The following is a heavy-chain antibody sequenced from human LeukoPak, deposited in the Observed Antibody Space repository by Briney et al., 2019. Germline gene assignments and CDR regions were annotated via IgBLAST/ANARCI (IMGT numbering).Heavy chain of an antibody. D-gene: IGHD3-10*01. CDR2: ISWNSGSI. Sequence: GGFLRLSCAASGFTFDDYAMHWVRQAPGKGLEWVSGISWNSGSIGYADSVKGRFTISRDNAKNSLYLQMNSLRAEDTALYYCAKTQYGSGSYYNWGFDYWGQGTLVTVSS. CDR3: AKTQYGSGSYYNWGFDY. V-gene: IGHV3-9*01. CDR1: GFTFDDYA. J-gene: IGHJ4*02.